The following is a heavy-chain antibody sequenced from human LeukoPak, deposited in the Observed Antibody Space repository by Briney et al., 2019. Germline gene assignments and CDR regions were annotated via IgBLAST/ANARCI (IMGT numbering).Heavy chain of an antibody. D-gene: IGHD6-19*01. CDR2: IYTSGST. V-gene: IGHV4-4*07. Sequence: PSETLSLTCTVSGGSISSYYWSWIRQPAGKGLEWIGRIYTSGSTNYNPSLKSRVTMSVDTSKNQFSLKLSSVTAADTAVYYCARVDSSGWYSKLDVWGQGTTVTVSS. J-gene: IGHJ6*02. CDR1: GGSISSYY. CDR3: ARVDSSGWYSKLDV.